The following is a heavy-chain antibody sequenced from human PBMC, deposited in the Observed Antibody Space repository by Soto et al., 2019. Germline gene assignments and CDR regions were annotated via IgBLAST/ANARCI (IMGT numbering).Heavy chain of an antibody. CDR3: HNGGATSGYDYFDY. CDR1: GFTFSSYG. Sequence: GGSLRLSCAASGFTFSSYGMHWVRQAPGKGLEWVAVISYDGSNKYYADSVKGRFTISRDNSKNTLYLQMNSLRAEDTAVYYCHNGGATSGYDYFDYWGQGTLVTVSS. V-gene: IGHV3-30*03. D-gene: IGHD5-12*01. J-gene: IGHJ4*02. CDR2: ISYDGSNK.